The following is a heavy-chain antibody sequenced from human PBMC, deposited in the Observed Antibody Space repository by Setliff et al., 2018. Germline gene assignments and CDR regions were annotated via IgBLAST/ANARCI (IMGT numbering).Heavy chain of an antibody. Sequence: GGSLRLSCAAAGCTFTSSSMSWVRQAPGKGLEWVSTVSGAGDFTYYADSVKCSFTISRENSKNTLFLQMNSLRAEDTAVYYCAKGRLGGHHGWFDPWGQGTLVTVSS. D-gene: IGHD3-16*01. CDR2: VSGAGDFT. V-gene: IGHV3-23*01. CDR1: GCTFTSSS. CDR3: AKGRLGGHHGWFDP. J-gene: IGHJ5*02.